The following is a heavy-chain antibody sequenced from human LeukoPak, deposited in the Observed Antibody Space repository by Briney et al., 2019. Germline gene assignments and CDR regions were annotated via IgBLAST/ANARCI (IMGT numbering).Heavy chain of an antibody. Sequence: GGSLRLSCAASGFTFSSCAMSWVRQAPGKGLEWVSSVSGSGGTTYYADSVKGRFTISRDSSRNTLYLQMNSLRAEDTAVYYCAKEAGGMIVVVEYYFDYWGQGTLVTVSS. V-gene: IGHV3-23*01. CDR3: AKEAGGMIVVVEYYFDY. J-gene: IGHJ4*02. D-gene: IGHD3-22*01. CDR1: GFTFSSCA. CDR2: VSGSGGTT.